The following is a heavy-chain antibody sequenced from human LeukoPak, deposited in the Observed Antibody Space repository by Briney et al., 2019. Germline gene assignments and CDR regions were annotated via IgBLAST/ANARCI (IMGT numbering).Heavy chain of an antibody. V-gene: IGHV3-23*01. CDR1: GFIFRDYA. J-gene: IGHJ4*02. Sequence: GGSLRLSCAAPGFIFRDYAMSWVRQAPGKGLEWVSATSDTGGSIYHADSVKGRFTISRDNSKNTLYLQMNSLRAEDTAVYYCAKAMTKGPPFDYWGQGTLVTVSS. CDR3: AKAMTKGPPFDY. D-gene: IGHD3-22*01. CDR2: TSDTGGSI.